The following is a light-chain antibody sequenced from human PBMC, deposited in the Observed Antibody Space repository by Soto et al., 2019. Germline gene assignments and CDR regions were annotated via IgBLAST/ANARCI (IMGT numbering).Light chain of an antibody. J-gene: IGLJ3*02. Sequence: QSALTQPASVSGSPGQSITISCTGTSSDVGGYNYVSWYQQHPGKAPKFMIYEVSSRPSGVSDRFSGSKSGNTASLTISGLQAEDEADYYCSSYTSSNTGVFGGGTKVNVL. CDR3: SSYTSSNTGV. V-gene: IGLV2-14*01. CDR1: SSDVGGYNY. CDR2: EVS.